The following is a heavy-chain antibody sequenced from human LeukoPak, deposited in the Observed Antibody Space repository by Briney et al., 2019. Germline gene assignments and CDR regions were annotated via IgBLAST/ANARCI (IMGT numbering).Heavy chain of an antibody. CDR2: INPNSGGT. CDR1: GYTFTGYY. J-gene: IGHJ4*02. D-gene: IGHD5-18*01. V-gene: IGHV1-2*02. Sequence: ASVKISCKASGYTFTGYYMHWVRQAPGQGLEWMGWINPNSGGTNYALKFQGRVTMTRDTSISTAYMELSRLRSDDTAVYYCARGLRGYSYVTEVYYFDYWGQGTLVTVSS. CDR3: ARGLRGYSYVTEVYYFDY.